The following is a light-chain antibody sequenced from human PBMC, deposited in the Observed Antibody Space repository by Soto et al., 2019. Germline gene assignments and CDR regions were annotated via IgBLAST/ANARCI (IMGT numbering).Light chain of an antibody. CDR1: QTITKY. J-gene: IGKJ1*01. Sequence: DIPMTQSPSSLSASVGDRVTITCRASQTITKYLSWYQQKPGKAPHLLIYAASSLQSGVPSRFSGTGSGTDFTLTISSLQPEDFATYYCQHSYTIPWTFGQGTKVEIK. CDR2: AAS. V-gene: IGKV1-39*01. CDR3: QHSYTIPWT.